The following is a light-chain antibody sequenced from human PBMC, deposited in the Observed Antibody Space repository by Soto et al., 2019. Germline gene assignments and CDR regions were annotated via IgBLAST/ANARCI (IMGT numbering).Light chain of an antibody. CDR2: DND. CDR1: SSNIGNNY. J-gene: IGLJ3*02. Sequence: QSVLTQPPSVSAAPGQKVTISCSGTSSNIGNNYVSWYQQLPGTDPKLLIYDNDKRPSGIPDRFSGSESGTSATLGITGLQTGDEADYYCGTWDSSLSVGMFGGGTKLTVL. V-gene: IGLV1-51*01. CDR3: GTWDSSLSVGM.